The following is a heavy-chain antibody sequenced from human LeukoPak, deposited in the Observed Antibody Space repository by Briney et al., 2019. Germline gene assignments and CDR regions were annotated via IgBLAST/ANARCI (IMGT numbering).Heavy chain of an antibody. CDR1: GGSISKSY. V-gene: IGHV4-59*08. CDR2: IHYSGST. Sequence: SETLSLTCAVSGGSISKSYWSWIRQPPGKGLEWIAYIHYSGSTNYNPSLKSRVTISVDSSQNQFSLKLTSVTAADTAVYYCASRPYYFDSSGYYGWYFDLWGRGTLVTVSS. CDR3: ASRPYYFDSSGYYGWYFDL. J-gene: IGHJ2*01. D-gene: IGHD3-22*01.